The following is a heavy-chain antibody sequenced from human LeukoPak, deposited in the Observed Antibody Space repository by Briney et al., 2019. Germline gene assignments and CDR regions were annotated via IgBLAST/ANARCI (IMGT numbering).Heavy chain of an antibody. CDR3: AKGRGHYDILTGY. CDR1: GFTFSGYG. Sequence: GGSLRLSCAASGFTFSGYGMHWVREAPGKGLEGVAFIRYDGSNKYYADSVKGRFTISRDNSKNTLYLQMNSLRAEDTAVYYCAKGRGHYDILTGYWGQGTLVTVSS. J-gene: IGHJ4*02. CDR2: IRYDGSNK. D-gene: IGHD3-9*01. V-gene: IGHV3-30*02.